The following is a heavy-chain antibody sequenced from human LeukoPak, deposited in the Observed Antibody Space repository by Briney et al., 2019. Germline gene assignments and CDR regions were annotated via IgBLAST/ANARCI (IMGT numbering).Heavy chain of an antibody. CDR3: ARGEYHWNFPGAFDI. Sequence: PGASVTVSCKVSGYTLTELSMHWVRQAPGQGLEWMGGIIAIFGAAKYTQKFQGRVTITTDESTSTAYMELSSLRSEDTAVYYCARGEYHWNFPGAFDIWGQGTMVTVSS. J-gene: IGHJ3*02. D-gene: IGHD1-7*01. V-gene: IGHV1-69*05. CDR2: IIAIFGAA. CDR1: GYTLTELS.